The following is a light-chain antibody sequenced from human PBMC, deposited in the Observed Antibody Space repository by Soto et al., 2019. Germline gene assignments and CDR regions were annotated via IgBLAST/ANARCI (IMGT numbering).Light chain of an antibody. CDR1: SSDVGDNDY. J-gene: IGLJ1*01. V-gene: IGLV2-23*01. CDR3: CSYVGATTDV. Sequence: SALTQPASVSGSPGQSITISCTGTSSDVGDNDYVSWYQQHPGKAPKVIIYEGIKRPSGVSNRFSGSNSGSTASLTISGLQAEDEADYYCCSYVGATTDVFGTGTKVTVL. CDR2: EGI.